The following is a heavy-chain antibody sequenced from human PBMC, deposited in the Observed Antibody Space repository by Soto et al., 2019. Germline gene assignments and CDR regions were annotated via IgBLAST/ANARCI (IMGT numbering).Heavy chain of an antibody. CDR2: IKEDGSET. CDR1: GFTFSRFW. V-gene: IGHV3-7*01. Sequence: LRLSCGGSGFTFSRFWMSWARQAPGKGLEWVANIKEDGSETYYVDSVKGRFTISRDNAKSSVFLQMNSLRGEDTAVYYCARGRTWFATWGQGTLVTVSS. CDR3: ARGRTWFAT. J-gene: IGHJ5*02.